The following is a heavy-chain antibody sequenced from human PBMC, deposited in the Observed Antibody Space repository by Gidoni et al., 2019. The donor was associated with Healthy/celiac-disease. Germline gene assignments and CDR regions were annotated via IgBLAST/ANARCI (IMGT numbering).Heavy chain of an antibody. CDR2: IIPIVGTA. D-gene: IGHD2-2*01. J-gene: IGHJ3*02. V-gene: IGHV1-69*01. CDR1: GATFSSYP. Sequence: QVQLVQSGAEVKKPGSSVQVSCKASGATFSSYPISWVRQAPGQGLEWMGGIIPIVGTANYAQKFQGRVTITADESTSTAYMELSSLRAEDTAVYYWASLSSTSSVRSGDAFDIWGQGTMVTVSS. CDR3: ASLSSTSSVRSGDAFDI.